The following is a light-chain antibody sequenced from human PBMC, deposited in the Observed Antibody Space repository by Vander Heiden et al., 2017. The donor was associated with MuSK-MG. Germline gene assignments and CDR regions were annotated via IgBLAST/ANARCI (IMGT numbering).Light chain of an antibody. J-gene: IGKJ5*01. CDR2: DAS. CDR3: QQYDNLIT. Sequence: DIQMTQSPSSLSASVGDRVTITCQASQDISNYLNWYQQKPGKAPKLLLYDASNLETGVPSRFSGSGSGTDFTFTISSLQPEDIATYYCQQYDNLITVGQGTRLEIK. CDR1: QDISNY. V-gene: IGKV1-33*01.